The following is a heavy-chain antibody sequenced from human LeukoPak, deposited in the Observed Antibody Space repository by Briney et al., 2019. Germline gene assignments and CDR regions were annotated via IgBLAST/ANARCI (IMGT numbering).Heavy chain of an antibody. CDR1: GYTFTCYY. V-gene: IGHV1-2*02. CDR3: VRMSGSSGYYYVDY. Sequence: ASVKVSCKASGYTFTCYYMHWVRQAPGQGLEWMGWINPNSGGTNYAQKFQGRVTMTRDTSISTAYMELSRLRSDDTAVYYCVRMSGSSGYYYVDYWGQGTLVTVSS. J-gene: IGHJ4*02. D-gene: IGHD3-22*01. CDR2: INPNSGGT.